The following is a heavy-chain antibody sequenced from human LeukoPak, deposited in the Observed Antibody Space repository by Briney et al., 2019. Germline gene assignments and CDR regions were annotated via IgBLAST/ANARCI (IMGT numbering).Heavy chain of an antibody. CDR2: IYYSGST. D-gene: IGHD3-3*01. V-gene: IGHV4-30-4*01. J-gene: IGHJ4*02. CDR1: GGSISNSHYS. Sequence: SETLSLTCTVSGGSISNSHYSWSWIRQPPGKGLEWIGYIYYSGSTYYNPSLKSRVTISVDTSKNQFSLKLSSVTAADTAVYYCASIRFLEWLSHWGQGTLVTVSS. CDR3: ASIRFLEWLSH.